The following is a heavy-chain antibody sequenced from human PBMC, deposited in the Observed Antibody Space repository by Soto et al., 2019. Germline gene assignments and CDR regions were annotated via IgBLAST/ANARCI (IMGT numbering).Heavy chain of an antibody. CDR1: GYSFTSYW. CDR3: ARQNGGYYGSGSSRPYYYYYGMDV. V-gene: IGHV5-51*01. D-gene: IGHD3-10*01. J-gene: IGHJ6*02. CDR2: IYPGDSDT. Sequence: GESLKISCKGSGYSFTSYWIGWVRQMPGKGLEWMGIIYPGDSDTRYSPSFQGQVTISADKSISTAYLQWSSLKASDTAMYYCARQNGGYYGSGSSRPYYYYYGMDVWGQGTTVTVSS.